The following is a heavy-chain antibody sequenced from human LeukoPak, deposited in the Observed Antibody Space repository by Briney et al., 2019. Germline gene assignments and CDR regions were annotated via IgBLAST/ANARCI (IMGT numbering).Heavy chain of an antibody. CDR1: GGSVSSGGYY. V-gene: IGHV4-31*03. CDR3: ARVTSSSWYLLDY. D-gene: IGHD6-13*01. J-gene: IGHJ4*03. CDR2: IYYSGST. Sequence: SQTLSLTCTVSGGSVSSGGYYWSWIRQHPGKGLEWIGYIYYSGSTYYNPSLKSRVTISVDTSKNQFSLKLSSVTAADTAVYYCARVTSSSWYLLDYWGQGTTVSISS.